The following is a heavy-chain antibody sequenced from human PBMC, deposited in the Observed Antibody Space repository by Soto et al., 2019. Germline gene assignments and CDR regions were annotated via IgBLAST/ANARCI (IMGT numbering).Heavy chain of an antibody. Sequence: GGSLRLSCAASGFTFSSYGIHWVRQAPGKGLEWVAFISYDGSNKYYTDSVKGRFTISRDNSKNTLYLQMNGLRGEDTAVYYCAKRRSVLRFLEWSSGMEVWGQGTTVTVSS. V-gene: IGHV3-30*18. CDR1: GFTFSSYG. J-gene: IGHJ6*02. CDR3: AKRRSVLRFLEWSSGMEV. CDR2: ISYDGSNK. D-gene: IGHD3-3*01.